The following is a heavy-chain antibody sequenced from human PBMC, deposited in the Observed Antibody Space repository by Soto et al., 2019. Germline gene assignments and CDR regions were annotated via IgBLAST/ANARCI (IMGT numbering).Heavy chain of an antibody. CDR3: ARDLYGDYVFGVGGMDV. D-gene: IGHD4-17*01. CDR1: GGSISSYY. Sequence: QVQLQESGPGLVKPSETLSLTCTVSGGSISSYYWSWIRQPPGKGLEWIGYIYYSGSTNYNPSLKSRVTISVDTSKNPFSLKLSSVTAADTAVYYCARDLYGDYVFGVGGMDVWGQGTTVTVSS. J-gene: IGHJ6*02. CDR2: IYYSGST. V-gene: IGHV4-59*01.